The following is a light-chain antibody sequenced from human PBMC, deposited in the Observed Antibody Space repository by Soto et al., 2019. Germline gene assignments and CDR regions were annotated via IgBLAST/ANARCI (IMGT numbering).Light chain of an antibody. J-gene: IGLJ1*01. CDR2: EVS. CDR1: SSDVGGYKY. CDR3: CSYTSSSTLYV. Sequence: QSALTQPASVSGSPGQAITISCTGTSSDVGGYKYVSWYQQHPGKAPKLMIYEVSNRPSGISNRFSGSKSGNTASLTISGLQAEDEAEYYCCSYTSSSTLYVFGTGTKLTVL. V-gene: IGLV2-14*01.